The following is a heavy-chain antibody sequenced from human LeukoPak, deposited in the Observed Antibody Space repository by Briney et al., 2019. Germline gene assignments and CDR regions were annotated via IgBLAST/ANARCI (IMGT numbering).Heavy chain of an antibody. CDR1: GYTFTRYD. J-gene: IGHJ6*03. CDR3: ARQYYSDSSGYYDAGYYYYYMDV. V-gene: IGHV1-8*03. D-gene: IGHD3-22*01. CDR2: INPNNGNT. Sequence: ASVKVSCKASGYTFTRYDINWVRQATGQGLEWMGWINPNNGNTGHAQKFQGRVTITRNTSIRTAYMELSSLRSEDTAVYYCARQYYSDSSGYYDAGYYYYYMDVWGKGTTVTVSS.